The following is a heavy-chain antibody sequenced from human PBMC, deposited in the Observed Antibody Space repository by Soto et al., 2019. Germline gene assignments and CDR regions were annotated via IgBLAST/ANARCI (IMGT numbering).Heavy chain of an antibody. D-gene: IGHD6-13*01. CDR2: IIPIFGTA. CDR3: ARGAGYSSSWYRVDY. V-gene: IGHV1-69*13. J-gene: IGHJ4*02. CDR1: GGGFSSYA. Sequence: SVEVTCKASGGGFSSYAISWVRQAPGQGLEWMGGIIPIFGTANYAQKFQGRVTITADESTSTAYMELSSLRSEDTAVYYCARGAGYSSSWYRVDYWGQGTLVTVS.